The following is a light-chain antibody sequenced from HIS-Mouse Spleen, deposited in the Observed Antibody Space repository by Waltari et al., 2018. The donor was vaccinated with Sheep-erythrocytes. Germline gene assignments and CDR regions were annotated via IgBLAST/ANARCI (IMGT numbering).Light chain of an antibody. J-gene: IGLJ2*01. Sequence: SYELTQPPSVSVSPGQTASITCSGDKLGDKYACWYQQKPGQSPVLVIYQDSKRPSGIPERVSGSNCGNTATLTISGTQAMDEADYYCQAWDSSTAVFGGGTKLTVL. CDR3: QAWDSSTAV. V-gene: IGLV3-1*01. CDR2: QDS. CDR1: KLGDKY.